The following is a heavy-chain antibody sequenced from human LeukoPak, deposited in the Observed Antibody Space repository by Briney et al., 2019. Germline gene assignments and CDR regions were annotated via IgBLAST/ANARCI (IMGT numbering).Heavy chain of an antibody. CDR1: GGSFTDYF. V-gene: IGHV4-34*01. Sequence: SETLSLSCAVYGGSFTDYFWNWIRQSPGKGLEWIGEINYRGRTYYKPSLKSRVTISVDTSRNQFSLKLRSVTAADTAIYWCARDLRYNGVRPAAGEDYWGQGTVVTVSS. CDR3: ARDLRYNGVRPAAGEDY. D-gene: IGHD5-12*01. CDR2: INYRGRT. J-gene: IGHJ4*02.